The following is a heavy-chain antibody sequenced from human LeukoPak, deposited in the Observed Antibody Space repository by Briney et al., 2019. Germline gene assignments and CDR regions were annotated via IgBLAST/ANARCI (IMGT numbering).Heavy chain of an antibody. CDR1: GFTFSSYG. D-gene: IGHD6-6*01. J-gene: IGHJ4*02. Sequence: GGSLRLSCAASGFTFSSYGMHRVRQAPGKGLEWVAFIRYDGSNKYYADSVKGRFTISRDNSKNSLYLQMNSLRAEDTAVYYCARDGYSSSSDYFDYWGQGTQVTVSS. CDR3: ARDGYSSSSDYFDY. V-gene: IGHV3-30*02. CDR2: IRYDGSNK.